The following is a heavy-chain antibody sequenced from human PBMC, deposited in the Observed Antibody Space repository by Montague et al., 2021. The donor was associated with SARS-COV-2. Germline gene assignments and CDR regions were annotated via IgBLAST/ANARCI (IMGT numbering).Heavy chain of an antibody. J-gene: IGHJ4*02. Sequence: SETLSLTCAVYATSFANYYWSWIRQAPGKGLEWIGESDHSGKTKYNPSLQSRVIISVDRSKNQFSLKLTSVIAADTAVYYCAKVGGFDASASDWGQGTLVTVSS. CDR2: SDHSGKT. V-gene: IGHV4-34*01. D-gene: IGHD3-10*01. CDR1: ATSFANYY. CDR3: AKVGGFDASASD.